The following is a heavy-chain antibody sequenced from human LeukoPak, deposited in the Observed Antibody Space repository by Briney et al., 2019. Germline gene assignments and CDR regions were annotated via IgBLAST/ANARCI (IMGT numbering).Heavy chain of an antibody. CDR1: GFTFSIYA. CDR3: AKEGGDYGDYYFDY. V-gene: IGHV3-23*01. J-gene: IGHJ4*02. CDR2: ISGSGGST. D-gene: IGHD4-17*01. Sequence: GGSLGLSCAASGFTFSIYATSGVRQAPGGGLEWVSAISGSGGSTYYADSVKGRFTISRDNYKNTLYLQMNSLRAEDTAVYYCAKEGGDYGDYYFDYWGQGTLVTVSS.